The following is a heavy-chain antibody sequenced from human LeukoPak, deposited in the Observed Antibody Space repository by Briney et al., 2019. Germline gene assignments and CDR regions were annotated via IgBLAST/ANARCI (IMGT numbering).Heavy chain of an antibody. CDR3: AKLRGFLEWFYYYYYVDV. Sequence: GGSRRLSCAASGFTFSSPSMNWARQPQGKGLEWFSGISGSGHRTYYADSVKGRFTISRDNSKSTLYLQMNSLRAEDTAVYYCAKLRGFLEWFYYYYYVDVWGKGTTVTVSS. CDR2: ISGSGHRT. V-gene: IGHV3-23*01. CDR1: GFTFSSPS. J-gene: IGHJ6*03. D-gene: IGHD3-3*01.